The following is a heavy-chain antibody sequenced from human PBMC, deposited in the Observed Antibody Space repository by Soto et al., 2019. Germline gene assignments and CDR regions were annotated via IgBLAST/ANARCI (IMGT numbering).Heavy chain of an antibody. Sequence: ETLSVTCTDPGGSISIYYRSWIRQPPGKGLEWIGYIYYSGSTNYNPSLKSRVTISVDTSKNQFSLKLNSVTAADTAVYYCARVRYGMDVWAQGTTVTVSS. V-gene: IGHV4-59*01. CDR1: GGSISIYY. CDR2: IYYSGST. CDR3: ARVRYGMDV. J-gene: IGHJ6*02.